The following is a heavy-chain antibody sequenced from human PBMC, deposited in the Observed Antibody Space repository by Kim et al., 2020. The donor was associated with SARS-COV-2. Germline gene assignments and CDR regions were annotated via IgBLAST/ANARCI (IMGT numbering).Heavy chain of an antibody. V-gene: IGHV3-23*01. CDR3: AKEGYSSSWYSDGSEIDY. J-gene: IGHJ4*02. D-gene: IGHD6-13*01. Sequence: GGSLRLSCASSGFTFSNYAMNWVRQAPGKGLEWVSSINGRGGSTYYADSVKGRFTISRDNSKNTLYLQMNRLRAEDTAVYYCAKEGYSSSWYSDGSEIDYWGQGTLVTVSS. CDR2: INGRGGST. CDR1: GFTFSNYA.